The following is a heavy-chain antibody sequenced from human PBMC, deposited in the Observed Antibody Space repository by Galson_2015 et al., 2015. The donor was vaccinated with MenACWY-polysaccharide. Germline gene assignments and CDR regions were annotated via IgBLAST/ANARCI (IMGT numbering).Heavy chain of an antibody. J-gene: IGHJ6*02. CDR2: IKKDGSEK. Sequence: SLRLSCAASGFTFSSYWMTWVRQAPGKGLEWVANIKKDGSEKYYVDSVKGRFTISRDNSKNSLYLQMHSLRAEDTAVYSCARGHYGMDVWGQGTMVTVS. CDR3: ARGHYGMDV. V-gene: IGHV3-7*01. CDR1: GFTFSSYW.